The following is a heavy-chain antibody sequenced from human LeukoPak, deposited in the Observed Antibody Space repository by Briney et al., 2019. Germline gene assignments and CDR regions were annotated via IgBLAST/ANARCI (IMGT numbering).Heavy chain of an antibody. J-gene: IGHJ2*01. D-gene: IGHD6-13*01. V-gene: IGHV4-39*07. Sequence: PSETLSLTCTVSGGSISSSSYYWGWIRQPPGKGLEWIGSIYYSGSTYYNPSLKSRVTISVDTSKNQFSLKLSSVTAADTAVYYCARDHQIIAAAGTLAPSYWYFDLWGRGTLVTVSS. CDR3: ARDHQIIAAAGTLAPSYWYFDL. CDR1: GGSISSSSYY. CDR2: IYYSGST.